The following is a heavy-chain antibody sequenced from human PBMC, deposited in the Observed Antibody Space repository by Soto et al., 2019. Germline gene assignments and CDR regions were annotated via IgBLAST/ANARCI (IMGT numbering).Heavy chain of an antibody. CDR3: ARATTMVRGVIAHFDY. D-gene: IGHD3-10*01. V-gene: IGHV1-69*13. CDR2: IIPIFGTA. Sequence: GASVKVSCKASGGTFSSYAISWARQAPGQGLEWMGGIIPIFGTANYAQKFQGRVTITADESTSTAYMELSSLRSEDTAVYYCARATTMVRGVIAHFDYWGQGTLVTVSS. J-gene: IGHJ4*02. CDR1: GGTFSSYA.